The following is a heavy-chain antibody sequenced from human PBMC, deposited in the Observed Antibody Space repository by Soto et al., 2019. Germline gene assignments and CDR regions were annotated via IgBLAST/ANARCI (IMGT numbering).Heavy chain of an antibody. CDR3: ARLFKSPTQIVVGPAAKNQHVGWLDP. D-gene: IGHD2-2*01. CDR2: INAGNGNT. J-gene: IGHJ5*02. V-gene: IGHV1-3*01. CDR1: GYTFTSYA. Sequence: GASVKVSCKASGYTFTSYAMHWVRQAPGQRLEWMGWINAGNGNTKYSQKFQGRVTITRDTSASTAYMELSSLRSEDTAVYYCARLFKSPTQIVVGPAAKNQHVGWLDPWGQGTLVTVSS.